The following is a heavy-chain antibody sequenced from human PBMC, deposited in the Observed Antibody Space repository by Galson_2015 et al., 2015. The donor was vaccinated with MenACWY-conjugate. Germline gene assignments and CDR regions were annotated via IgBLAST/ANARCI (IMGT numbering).Heavy chain of an antibody. J-gene: IGHJ3*02. CDR3: AIPHAADAVADRDHAFDI. CDR1: GFTVSSNY. Sequence: SLRLSCAASGFTVSSNYMRWVRQAPGKGLEWVSVIYSGGSTYYADSVQGRFTISRDNSKHTLYLQMNSLRAEDTAVDYCAIPHAADAVADRDHAFDIWGQGTMVTVSS. CDR2: IYSGGST. V-gene: IGHV3-53*01. D-gene: IGHD6-19*01.